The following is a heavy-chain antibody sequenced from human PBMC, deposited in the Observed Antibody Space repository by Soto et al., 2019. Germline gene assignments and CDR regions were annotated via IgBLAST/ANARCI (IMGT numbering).Heavy chain of an antibody. CDR3: ARHGYFSSTSCYGVGDLDYSSMDV. V-gene: IGHV6-1*01. J-gene: IGHJ6*03. Sequence: PSQTLSLTCAISGDSVSSNSAAWNWIRQSPSRGLEWLGGTYYRSKWYNDYAVSVKSRITINPDTSKNQFSLQLNSVTPEDTAVDYSARHGYFSSTSCYGVGDLDYSSMDVWGKGTTVTVSS. CDR2: TYYRSKWYN. D-gene: IGHD2-2*01. CDR1: GDSVSSNSAA.